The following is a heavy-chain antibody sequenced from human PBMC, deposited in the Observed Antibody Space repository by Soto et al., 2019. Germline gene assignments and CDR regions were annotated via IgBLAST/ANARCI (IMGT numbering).Heavy chain of an antibody. V-gene: IGHV1-8*02. CDR2: INPNSGNI. J-gene: IGHJ4*02. D-gene: IGHD3-10*01. Sequence: ASVKVSCKASGDTFTTYDINWVREATGHGLEWMGWINPNSGNIGYAQRFQGGVTMTRDTAIRTAYMEVSSLRSDDTAVYYCARGRASGSYYLLDYWGQGTLVTVYS. CDR1: GDTFTTYD. CDR3: ARGRASGSYYLLDY.